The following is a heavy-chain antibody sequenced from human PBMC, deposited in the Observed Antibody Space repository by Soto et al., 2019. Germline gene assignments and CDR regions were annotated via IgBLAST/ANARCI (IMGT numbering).Heavy chain of an antibody. V-gene: IGHV1-18*01. CDR2: ISGHNGNT. CDR1: GYTFTNYG. D-gene: IGHD2-15*01. J-gene: IGHJ4*02. CDR3: ARARYCSGGSCYSGAFDY. Sequence: QVQLVQSGAEVKKPGASVKVSCKASGYTFTNYGIIWVRQAPGQGLEWVGWISGHNGNTDYAQNLQGRVTMTTDTSTNTAYMELRSLRSDDTAVYYCARARYCSGGSCYSGAFDYWGQGTLVTVSS.